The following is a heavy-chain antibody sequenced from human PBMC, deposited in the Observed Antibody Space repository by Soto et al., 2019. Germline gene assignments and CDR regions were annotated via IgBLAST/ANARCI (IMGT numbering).Heavy chain of an antibody. Sequence: QVQLQESGPGLVKPSETLSLTCAVSGGSISSYYWSWIRQPPGKGLEWIGYFYYSGSTNYNPSLKSRVTISVDTSKNQFSLKLSSVTAADTAVYYCARGALTTYFDYWGQGTLVXVSS. V-gene: IGHV4-59*01. J-gene: IGHJ4*02. CDR3: ARGALTTYFDY. CDR2: FYYSGST. CDR1: GGSISSYY.